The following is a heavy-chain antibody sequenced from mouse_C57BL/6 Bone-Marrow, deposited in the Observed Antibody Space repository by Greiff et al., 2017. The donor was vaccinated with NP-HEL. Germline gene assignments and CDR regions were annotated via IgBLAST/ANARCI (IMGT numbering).Heavy chain of an antibody. CDR1: GYTFTSYW. J-gene: IGHJ1*03. D-gene: IGHD1-1*01. CDR3: ASWDYYGSSFPSSWYFDV. Sequence: VQLQQPGAELVKPGASVKMSCKASGYTFTSYWITWVKQRPGQGLEWIGDIYPGSGSTNYNEKFKSKATLTVDTSSSTAYMQLSSLTSEDSAVYYCASWDYYGSSFPSSWYFDVWGTGTTVTVSS. V-gene: IGHV1-55*01. CDR2: IYPGSGST.